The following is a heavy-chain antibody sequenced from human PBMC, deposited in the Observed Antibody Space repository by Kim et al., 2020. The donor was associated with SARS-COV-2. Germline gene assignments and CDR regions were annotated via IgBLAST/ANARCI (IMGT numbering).Heavy chain of an antibody. CDR3: ARDRGSFSGNWFEP. CDR1: AYTFTTYA. V-gene: IGHV7-4-1*02. CDR2: INTNTGNP. J-gene: IGHJ5*02. Sequence: ASVKVSCKASAYTFTTYAMNWVRQAPGQGLEWMGWINTNTGNPTYAQGFTGRFVFSLDTSFSTAYLHISSLKAEDTAVYYCARDRGSFSGNWFEPWGQGTLVTVSS. D-gene: IGHD1-26*01.